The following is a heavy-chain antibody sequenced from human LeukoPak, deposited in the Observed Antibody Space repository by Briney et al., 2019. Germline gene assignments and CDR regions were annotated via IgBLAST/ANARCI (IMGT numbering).Heavy chain of an antibody. Sequence: SETLSLTCTVSGGSLSSYYWSWIRQPAGKGLEWIGRIYTSGSTKYNPSLKSRVTMSVDTSKNQFSLKLSSVTAADTAVYYCARGNAAAGTTSFDHWGQGTLVTVSS. CDR2: IYTSGST. V-gene: IGHV4-4*07. CDR1: GGSLSSYY. D-gene: IGHD6-13*01. CDR3: ARGNAAAGTTSFDH. J-gene: IGHJ4*02.